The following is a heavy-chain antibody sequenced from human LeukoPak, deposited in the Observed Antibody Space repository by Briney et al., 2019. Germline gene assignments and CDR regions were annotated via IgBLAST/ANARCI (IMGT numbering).Heavy chain of an antibody. V-gene: IGHV1-46*01. Sequence: ASVRVSCMASGYSFTNYYMHWVRPAPGQGLEWMGMINPSGGSTTYAQKFQGRVTMTRDMSTSTVYMELSSLTSEDTAVYYCARTRGYYFDYWGQGTLVTVSS. CDR3: ARTRGYYFDY. CDR1: GYSFTNYY. CDR2: INPSGGST. J-gene: IGHJ4*02.